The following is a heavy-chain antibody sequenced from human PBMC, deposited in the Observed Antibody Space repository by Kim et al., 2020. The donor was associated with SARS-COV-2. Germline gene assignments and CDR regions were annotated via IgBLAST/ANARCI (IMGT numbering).Heavy chain of an antibody. Sequence: YADSVEGRFSIVRDNAKNLLFLQMNSLRVEDTAVYYCTRDNPTVADFDSWGQGTRVTVSS. CDR3: TRDNPTVADFDS. J-gene: IGHJ4*02. V-gene: IGHV3-48*03. D-gene: IGHD4-17*01.